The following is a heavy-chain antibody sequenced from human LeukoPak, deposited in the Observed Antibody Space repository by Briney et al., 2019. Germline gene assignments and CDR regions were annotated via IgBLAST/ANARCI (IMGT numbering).Heavy chain of an antibody. CDR1: GYTFTSYG. V-gene: IGHV1-18*01. CDR3: AGGADTTYGMDV. D-gene: IGHD6-25*01. J-gene: IGHJ6*02. CDR2: ISAYNGNT. Sequence: ASVKVSCKASGYTFTSYGISWVRQAPGQGLEWMGWISAYNGNTNYAQKFQGRVTMTRDTSISTAYMEMSRLRSDDTAVYYCAGGADTTYGMDVWGQGTTVTVSS.